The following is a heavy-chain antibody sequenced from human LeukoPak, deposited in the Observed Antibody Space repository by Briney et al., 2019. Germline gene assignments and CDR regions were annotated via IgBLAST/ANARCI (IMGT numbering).Heavy chain of an antibody. CDR3: VKITSITGGDC. J-gene: IGHJ4*02. V-gene: IGHV3-64D*09. CDR1: GFTFSAYA. CDR2: ISNNGGSS. D-gene: IGHD1-20*01. Sequence: GGSLRLSCSASGFTFSAYAMYWVRQAPGKGLEYVSGISNNGGSSFYADSVKGRFTISRDNSKSTLYLQMSSLRAEDTAVYYCVKITSITGGDCWGQGTRLTVSS.